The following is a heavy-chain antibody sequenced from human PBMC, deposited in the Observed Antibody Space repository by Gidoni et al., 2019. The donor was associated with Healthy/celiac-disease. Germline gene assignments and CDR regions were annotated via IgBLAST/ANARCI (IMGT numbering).Heavy chain of an antibody. CDR1: AFTFSSYN. CDR3: ASDLTVTTTYYFDY. CDR2: ISSSSSYI. J-gene: IGHJ4*02. D-gene: IGHD4-17*01. Sequence: EVQLVESGGGLVKPGGSLRLSCAASAFTFSSYNMNWVRQAPGKGLEWVSSISSSSSYIYYADSVKGRFTITRDNAKNSLYLQMNSLRAEDTAVYYCASDLTVTTTYYFDYWGQGTLVTVSS. V-gene: IGHV3-21*01.